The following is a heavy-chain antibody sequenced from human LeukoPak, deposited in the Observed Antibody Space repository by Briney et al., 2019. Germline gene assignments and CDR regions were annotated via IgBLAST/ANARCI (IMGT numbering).Heavy chain of an antibody. Sequence: SETLSLTCAVYGGSFSGYYWSWIRQPQGKGLEWIGEINHSGSTNYNPSLKSRVTISVDTSKNQFSLKLNSVTAADTAVYYCARVGGENSGYRYYFDFWGQGSLVTVSS. CDR3: ARVGGENSGYRYYFDF. J-gene: IGHJ4*02. CDR1: GGSFSGYY. CDR2: INHSGST. D-gene: IGHD5-18*01. V-gene: IGHV4-34*01.